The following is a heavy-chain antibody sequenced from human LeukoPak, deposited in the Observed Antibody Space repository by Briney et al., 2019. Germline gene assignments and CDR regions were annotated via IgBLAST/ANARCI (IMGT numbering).Heavy chain of an antibody. Sequence: ASVKVSCKASGYTXTSHYMHWVRQAPGQGLEWMGIINPSDGSTTSAQKFQGRVTVTRDTSTSTVYMELSSLRSEDTAVYYCARDSNSSSFDYWGQGILVTVSS. CDR3: ARDSNSSSFDY. CDR1: GYTXTSHY. CDR2: INPSDGST. D-gene: IGHD6-6*01. V-gene: IGHV1-46*01. J-gene: IGHJ4*02.